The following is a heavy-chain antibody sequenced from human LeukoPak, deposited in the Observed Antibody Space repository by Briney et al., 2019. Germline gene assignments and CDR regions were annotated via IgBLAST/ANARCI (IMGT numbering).Heavy chain of an antibody. CDR3: ARAEHYYGSGSYYLGY. J-gene: IGHJ4*02. Sequence: ASVKVSCKASGYTFTSYYMHWVRQAPGQGLEWMGIINPSGGSKSYAQKFQGRVTMTRDTSTSTVYMELSSLRSEDTAVYYCARAEHYYGSGSYYLGYWGQGTLVTVSS. CDR1: GYTFTSYY. V-gene: IGHV1-46*01. D-gene: IGHD3-10*01. CDR2: INPSGGSK.